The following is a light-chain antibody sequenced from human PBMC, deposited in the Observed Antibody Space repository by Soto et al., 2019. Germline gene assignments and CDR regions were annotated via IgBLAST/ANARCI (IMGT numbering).Light chain of an antibody. V-gene: IGLV4-69*01. CDR1: SGHSSYA. CDR3: QTWGTGIHWV. J-gene: IGLJ3*02. CDR2: LNSDGSH. Sequence: QLVLTQSPSASASLGASVKLTCTLSSGHSSYAIAWHQQQPEKGPRYLMKLNSDGSHRKGDGIPDRFSGSSSGAERYLTISSLQSEDGADYYCQTWGTGIHWVFGGGTQLTVL.